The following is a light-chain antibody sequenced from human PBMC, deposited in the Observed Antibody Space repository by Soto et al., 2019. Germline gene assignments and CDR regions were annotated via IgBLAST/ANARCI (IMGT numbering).Light chain of an antibody. J-gene: IGKJ2*01. Sequence: EIVMTQYPVTLSVSPGERAILSCRASQNVGSNLAWYQQKPGQAPRLLIYDTSSRATDIPARFSGSGSGTDFTLTISSLQSEDFAVYYCQQYTHSPPITFGQGTKLEI. V-gene: IGKV3-15*01. CDR1: QNVGSN. CDR2: DTS. CDR3: QQYTHSPPIT.